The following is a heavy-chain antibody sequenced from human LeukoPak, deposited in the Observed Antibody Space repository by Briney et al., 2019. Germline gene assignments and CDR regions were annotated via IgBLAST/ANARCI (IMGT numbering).Heavy chain of an antibody. D-gene: IGHD3-22*01. CDR1: GFTFSSYS. Sequence: GGSLRLSCAASGFTFSSYSMHSVREAPGKGLLRVSRITIDGNSISCADSVNGRFTICRDNAKNTLYLQMNSLRAEDTAVYYCARDRKYYYDSSGYSAGMDVWGQGTTVTVSS. J-gene: IGHJ6*02. CDR3: ARDRKYYYDSSGYSAGMDV. CDR2: ITIDGNSI. V-gene: IGHV3-74*01.